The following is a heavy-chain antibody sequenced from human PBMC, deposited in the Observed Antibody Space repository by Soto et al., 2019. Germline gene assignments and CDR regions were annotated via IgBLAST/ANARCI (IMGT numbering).Heavy chain of an antibody. D-gene: IGHD4-17*01. V-gene: IGHV2-26*01. J-gene: IGHJ3*02. CDR3: ARFRSDYGGNWGDAFDI. CDR2: IFSNDEK. CDR1: GFSLSNARMG. Sequence: QVTLKESGPVLVKPTETLTLTCTVSGFSLSNARMGVSWIRQPPGQALEWLAHIFSNDEKSYSTSLKSRLTISKDTSKSQVVLTMTNMDPVDTATYYCARFRSDYGGNWGDAFDIWGQGTMVTVSS.